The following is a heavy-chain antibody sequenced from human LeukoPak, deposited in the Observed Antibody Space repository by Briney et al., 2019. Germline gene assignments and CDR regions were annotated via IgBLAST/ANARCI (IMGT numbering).Heavy chain of an antibody. CDR2: ISAYNGNT. V-gene: IGHV1-18*01. D-gene: IGHD2-2*01. J-gene: IGHJ4*02. Sequence: ASVKVSCKASGYTFTSYGISRVRQAPGQGLEWMGWISAYNGNTNYAQKLQGRVTMTTDTSTSTAYMELRSLRSDDTAVYYCARADCSSTSCYEFDYWGQGTLVTVSS. CDR3: ARADCSSTSCYEFDY. CDR1: GYTFTSYG.